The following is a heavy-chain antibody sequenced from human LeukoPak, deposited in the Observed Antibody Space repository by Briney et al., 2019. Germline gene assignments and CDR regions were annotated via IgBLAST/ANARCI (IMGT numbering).Heavy chain of an antibody. D-gene: IGHD3-16*02. CDR1: GFTFSSYS. V-gene: IGHV3-21*01. CDR2: ISGSSSYI. Sequence: GGSLRLSCAASGFTFSSYSMNWVRQAPGKGLEWVSSISGSSSYIYYADSVKDRFTISRDNAKNSLYLQMNSLRAEDTAVYYCARDGMITFGGVIVKGAFDIWGQGTMVTVSS. CDR3: ARDGMITFGGVIVKGAFDI. J-gene: IGHJ3*02.